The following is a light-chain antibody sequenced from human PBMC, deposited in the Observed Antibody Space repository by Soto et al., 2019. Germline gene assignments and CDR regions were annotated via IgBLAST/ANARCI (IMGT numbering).Light chain of an antibody. J-gene: IGLJ1*01. CDR3: SSYTSSSTYV. V-gene: IGLV2-18*02. CDR1: GSDVGTYNR. Sequence: LTQPRSGSESPSRSVPIYYTGTGSDVGTYNRVSWYQQPPGTAPKLMIYDVSDRPSGVPDRFSGSKSGNTASLTISGLQAEDEADYYCSSYTSSSTYVFGTGTKVTVL. CDR2: DVS.